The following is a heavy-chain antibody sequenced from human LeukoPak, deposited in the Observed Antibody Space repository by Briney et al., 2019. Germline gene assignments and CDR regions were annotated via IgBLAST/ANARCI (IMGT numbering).Heavy chain of an antibody. CDR1: GFTFSSYG. J-gene: IGHJ4*02. D-gene: IGHD3-22*01. V-gene: IGHV3-23*01. CDR3: AKVVGSGYYLWVFDY. CDR2: ISGSGGST. Sequence: GGSLRLSCAASGFTFSSYGMSWVRQAQGKGLEWVSAISGSGGSTYYADSVKGRFTISRDNSKNTLYLQMNSLRAEDTAVYYCAKVVGSGYYLWVFDYWGQGTLVTVSS.